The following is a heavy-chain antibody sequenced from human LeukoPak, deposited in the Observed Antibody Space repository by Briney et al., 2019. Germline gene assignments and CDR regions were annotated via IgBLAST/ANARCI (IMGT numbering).Heavy chain of an antibody. V-gene: IGHV3-7*01. D-gene: IGHD3-3*01. CDR3: AREYFWSGYPYYFDY. CDR1: RFTFSSYW. CDR2: IKQEGSEK. J-gene: IGHJ4*02. Sequence: PGGSLRLSCAASRFTFSSYWMSWVRQAPGKGLEWVANIKQEGSEKYYVDSVKGRFTISRDNAKNSLYLQMNSLRAEDTAVYYCAREYFWSGYPYYFDYWGQGTLVTVSS.